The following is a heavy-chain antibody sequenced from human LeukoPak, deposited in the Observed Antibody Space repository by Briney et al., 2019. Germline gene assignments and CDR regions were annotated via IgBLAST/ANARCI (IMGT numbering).Heavy chain of an antibody. J-gene: IGHJ4*02. CDR2: INHSGST. CDR3: ARERSDSSGYYYDY. CDR1: GGSFSGYY. Sequence: SETLSLTCAVYGGSFSGYYWSWIRQPPGKGLEWIGEINHSGSTNYNPSLKSRVTISVDTSKSQFSLKLSSVTAADTAVYYCARERSDSSGYYYDYWGQGTLVTVSS. V-gene: IGHV4-34*01. D-gene: IGHD3-22*01.